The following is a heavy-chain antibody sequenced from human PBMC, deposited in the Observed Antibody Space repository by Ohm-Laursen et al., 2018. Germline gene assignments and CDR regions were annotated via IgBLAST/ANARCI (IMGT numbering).Heavy chain of an antibody. CDR3: ARVNEFYYDSSGYLAN. CDR1: GFSFSDYY. V-gene: IGHV3-11*01. Sequence: SLRLSCAASGFSFSDYYMSWIRQTPGKGLEWVSYINTTGGNIYYADSVKGRFTISRDNAKNTLYLQINSLRAEDTAFYYCARVNEFYYDSSGYLANWGQGTLVTVSS. D-gene: IGHD3-22*01. CDR2: INTTGGNI. J-gene: IGHJ4*02.